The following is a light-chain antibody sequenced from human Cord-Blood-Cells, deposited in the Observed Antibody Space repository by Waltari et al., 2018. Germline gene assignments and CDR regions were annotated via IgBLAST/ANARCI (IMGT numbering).Light chain of an antibody. J-gene: IGLJ3*02. V-gene: IGLV2-14*01. CDR1: SRDVGGYTY. CDR3: SSYTSSSTWV. Sequence: QSALTQPASVSGSPGQSITISCTGTSRDVGGYTYVSWYQQHPGKAPKLMLYDVSNRPSGVSNRFSGSKSGNTASLTISGLQAEDEADYYCSSYTSSSTWVFGGGTKLTVL. CDR2: DVS.